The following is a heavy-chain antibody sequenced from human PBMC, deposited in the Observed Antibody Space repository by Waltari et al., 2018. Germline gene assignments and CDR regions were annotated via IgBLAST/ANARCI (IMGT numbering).Heavy chain of an antibody. V-gene: IGHV4-34*01. Sequence: QVQLQQWGAGLLTPSETLSLTCAVYGGSFSCYYWSWIRQPPGKGLEWIGEINHSGSTNYNPSLKSRVTISVDTSKNQFSLKLSSVTAADTAVYYCARAGSESSIAARGSFDYWGQGTLVTVSS. J-gene: IGHJ4*02. CDR3: ARAGSESSIAARGSFDY. D-gene: IGHD6-6*01. CDR1: GGSFSCYY. CDR2: INHSGST.